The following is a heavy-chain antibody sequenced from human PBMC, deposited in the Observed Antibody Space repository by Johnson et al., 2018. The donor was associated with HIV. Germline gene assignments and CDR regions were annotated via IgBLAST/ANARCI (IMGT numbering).Heavy chain of an antibody. CDR2: ISYDGSNK. J-gene: IGHJ3*02. D-gene: IGHD6-19*01. Sequence: VQLVESGGGVVPPGGSLRLSCAASGFTFSSSGMHWVPQAPGKGLEWVAVISYDGSNKYYADSVKGRFPISRDNSKNKQYLQTNSLRVEDTAVYFCARDREYGRAWGWAFDIWGQGKMVTVSS. CDR3: ARDREYGRAWGWAFDI. V-gene: IGHV3-30*19. CDR1: GFTFSSSG.